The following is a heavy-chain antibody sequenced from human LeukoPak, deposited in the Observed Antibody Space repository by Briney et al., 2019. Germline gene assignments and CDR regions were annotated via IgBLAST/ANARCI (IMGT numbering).Heavy chain of an antibody. V-gene: IGHV5-51*01. D-gene: IGHD4-17*01. CDR2: IYPGDSDT. CDR3: ARLWNDHGDYVQAFDI. Sequence: GESLKISCKGSGYSFTSYWIGWVRQMPGKGLEWLGIIYPGDSDTRYSPSFQGQVTISADKSISTAYLQWSSLKASDTAMYYCARLWNDHGDYVQAFDIWGQGTMVTVSS. CDR1: GYSFTSYW. J-gene: IGHJ3*02.